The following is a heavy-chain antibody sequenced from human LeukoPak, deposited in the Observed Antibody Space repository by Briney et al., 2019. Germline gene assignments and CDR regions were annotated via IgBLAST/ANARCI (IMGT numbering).Heavy chain of an antibody. V-gene: IGHV5-51*01. CDR2: IYPGDSDT. Sequence: PGESLKISCNGSGYXFTSYWIGWVRQMPGKGLEWMGIIYPGDSDTRYSPSFQGQVTISADKSISTAYLQWSSLKASDTAMYYCARMGYSNYYGMDVWGQGTTVTVSS. CDR1: GYXFTSYW. CDR3: ARMGYSNYYGMDV. J-gene: IGHJ6*02. D-gene: IGHD5-18*01.